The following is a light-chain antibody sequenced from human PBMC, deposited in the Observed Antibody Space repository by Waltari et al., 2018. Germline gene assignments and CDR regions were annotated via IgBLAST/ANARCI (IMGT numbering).Light chain of an antibody. Sequence: DIQMTQSPSSLYASVGDRVTITCRTSQTIILYVNWYPQKPGKAPEVLIFATSSLQRGVPSRFSGSGSGTEFTLTITSLQPEDFATYYCQQTYTLPPWTFGQGTKVEFK. CDR3: QQTYTLPPWT. J-gene: IGKJ1*01. CDR1: QTIILY. V-gene: IGKV1-39*01. CDR2: ATS.